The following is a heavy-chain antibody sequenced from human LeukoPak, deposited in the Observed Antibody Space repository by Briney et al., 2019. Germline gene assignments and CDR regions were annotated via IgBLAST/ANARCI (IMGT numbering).Heavy chain of an antibody. Sequence: ASVKVSCKASGGTFSSYAISWVRQAPGQGLEWMGGIIPIFGTANYAQKFQGRVTITADESTSTAYMELSSLRSEDTAVYYCARDRPGGSGARSFDYWGQGTLVTVSS. V-gene: IGHV1-69*13. J-gene: IGHJ4*02. CDR3: ARDRPGGSGARSFDY. D-gene: IGHD2-15*01. CDR1: GGTFSSYA. CDR2: IIPIFGTA.